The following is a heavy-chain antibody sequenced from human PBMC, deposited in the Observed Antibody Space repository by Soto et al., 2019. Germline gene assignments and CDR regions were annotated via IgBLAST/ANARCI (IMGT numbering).Heavy chain of an antibody. V-gene: IGHV3-74*01. CDR1: GFTFANSW. Sequence: PGGSLRLSCAASGFTFANSWMHWLRQAPGKGPERVSRVTGDGHTTQYVDSVKGRFTVSRDNAKNTLYLQMNSLRAEDTAVYYCATAEVDYWGPGTLVTVSS. J-gene: IGHJ4*02. CDR2: VTGDGHTT. CDR3: ATAEVDY.